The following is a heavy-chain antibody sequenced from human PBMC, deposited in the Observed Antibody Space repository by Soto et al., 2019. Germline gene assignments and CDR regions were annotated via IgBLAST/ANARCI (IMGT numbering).Heavy chain of an antibody. Sequence: SETLSLTCAVYVWSFRGYYWSWISQAPGKGLEWIGEINHSGSTNYNPSLKSRVTISVDTSKKQLSLKLSSVTAADTAVYYCERVVGSSGDYFDYWGQGTLVTV. CDR3: ERVVGSSGDYFDY. CDR1: VWSFRGYY. V-gene: IGHV4-34*01. CDR2: INHSGST. J-gene: IGHJ4*02. D-gene: IGHD3-10*01.